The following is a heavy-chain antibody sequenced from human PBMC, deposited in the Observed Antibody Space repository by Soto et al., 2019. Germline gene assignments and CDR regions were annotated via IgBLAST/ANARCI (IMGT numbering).Heavy chain of an antibody. D-gene: IGHD6-19*01. J-gene: IGHJ5*02. V-gene: IGHV4-4*07. Sequence: QVQLQESGPGLVEPSETLSLTCTVSGASISSYFWTWIRQPAGKGLDWLGRISTSGTTNYNHSLKSRVTMSVDTSKNHFSLNLSSVTAADTAVYYCAREAGPDRWFDPWGQETLVTVSS. CDR2: ISTSGTT. CDR1: GASISSYF. CDR3: AREAGPDRWFDP.